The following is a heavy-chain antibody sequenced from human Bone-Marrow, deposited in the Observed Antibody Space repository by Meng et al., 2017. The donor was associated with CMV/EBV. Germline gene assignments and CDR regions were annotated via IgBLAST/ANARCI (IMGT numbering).Heavy chain of an antibody. CDR1: GFTFDDYA. D-gene: IGHD6-19*01. Sequence: GGSLRLSCAASGFTFDDYAMHWVRQAPGKGLEWVSGISWNSGSIGYADSVKGRFTISRDNAKNSLYLQMNSLRAEDTAVYYCARALQAYPTGYSSGWYPGYWGRGTLVTVSS. CDR3: ARALQAYPTGYSSGWYPGY. CDR2: ISWNSGSI. J-gene: IGHJ4*02. V-gene: IGHV3-9*01.